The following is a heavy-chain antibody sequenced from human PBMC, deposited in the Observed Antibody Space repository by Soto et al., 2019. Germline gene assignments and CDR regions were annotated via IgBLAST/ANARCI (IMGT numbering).Heavy chain of an antibody. Sequence: EVQLVESGGGLTQPGGSLRLSCVGSGFSFRMYGMNWVRQAPGKGLEWVSHISGSGSTKYYTGSVKGRFIISRDNAKNTLYKEMNSLRDEDTAVYYCASYAYDILTGYVYWFDPWGQGTLVTVS. CDR1: GFSFRMYG. CDR3: ASYAYDILTGYVYWFDP. D-gene: IGHD3-9*01. J-gene: IGHJ5*02. CDR2: ISGSGSTK. V-gene: IGHV3-48*02.